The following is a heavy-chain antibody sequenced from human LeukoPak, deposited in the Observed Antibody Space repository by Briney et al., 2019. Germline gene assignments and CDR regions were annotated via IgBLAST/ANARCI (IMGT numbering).Heavy chain of an antibody. CDR3: AGRWDSSSWSLDY. CDR1: GGSISSGGYY. D-gene: IGHD6-13*01. CDR2: IYHSGST. V-gene: IGHV4-30-2*01. J-gene: IGHJ4*02. Sequence: PSETLSLTCTVSGGSISSGGYYWSWIRQPPGKGLEWIGYIYHSGSTYYNPSLKSRVTISVDRSKNQFSLKLSSVTAADTAVYYCAGRWDSSSWSLDYWGQGTLVTVSS.